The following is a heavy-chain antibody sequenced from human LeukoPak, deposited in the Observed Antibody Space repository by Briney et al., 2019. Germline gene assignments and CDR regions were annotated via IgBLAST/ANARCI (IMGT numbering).Heavy chain of an antibody. Sequence: GGSLRLSCAASGFTFSIYTRSWVRQAPGKGLEWVLGISGSGGSTYYADSVKGRFTISRDNSKNTLYLQMNSLRAEDTAVYYCAKLAVTGTGYWGQGTLVTVSS. J-gene: IGHJ4*02. CDR2: ISGSGGST. CDR3: AKLAVTGTGY. D-gene: IGHD6-13*01. V-gene: IGHV3-23*01. CDR1: GFTFSIYT.